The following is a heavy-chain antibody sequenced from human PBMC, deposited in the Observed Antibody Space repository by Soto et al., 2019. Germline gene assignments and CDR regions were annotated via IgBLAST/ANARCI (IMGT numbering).Heavy chain of an antibody. Sequence: DVQLLESGGGLVQPEGSLRLSCAASGFTFSSYAMGWVRQGPGKGLEWVAAVSIGGSTHYADSVRGRFTISRDNSKNTLSLQMTSLTAEDTAVYFCAKRRGAGGHFDYWGQGALVTVSS. D-gene: IGHD2-15*01. CDR3: AKRRGAGGHFDY. CDR2: VSIGGST. CDR1: GFTFSSYA. V-gene: IGHV3-23*01. J-gene: IGHJ4*02.